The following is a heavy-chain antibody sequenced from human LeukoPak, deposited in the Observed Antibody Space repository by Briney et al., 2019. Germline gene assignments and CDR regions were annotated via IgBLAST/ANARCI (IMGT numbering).Heavy chain of an antibody. V-gene: IGHV1-18*01. J-gene: IGHJ4*02. D-gene: IGHD3-9*01. Sequence: ASVRVSCKASGYTFTSYGISWVRQAPGQGLEWMGWISTYNADTDYAQKFQGRVTMTTETSTSTAYMELRSLTSDDTAVYYCARDPGQYYDILTGYYTPYYFDYWGQGTLVTVSS. CDR1: GYTFTSYG. CDR2: ISTYNADT. CDR3: ARDPGQYYDILTGYYTPYYFDY.